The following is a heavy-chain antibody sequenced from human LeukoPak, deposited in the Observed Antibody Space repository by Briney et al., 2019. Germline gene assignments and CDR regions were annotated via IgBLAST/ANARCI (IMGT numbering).Heavy chain of an antibody. CDR3: ARTHGSGSYYNWGILKYWFDP. J-gene: IGHJ5*02. D-gene: IGHD3-10*01. CDR1: GGTFSSYA. V-gene: IGHV1-2*02. CDR2: INPNSGGT. Sequence: ASVKVSCKASGGTFSSYAISWVRQAPGQGLEWMGWINPNSGGTNYAQKFQGRVTMTRDTSISTAYMELSRLRSDDTAVYYCARTHGSGSYYNWGILKYWFDPWGQGTLVTVSS.